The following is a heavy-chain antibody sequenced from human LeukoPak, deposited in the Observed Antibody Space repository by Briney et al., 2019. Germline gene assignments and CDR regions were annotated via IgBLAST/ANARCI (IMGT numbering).Heavy chain of an antibody. Sequence: SETLSLTCTVSGGSISSGSYYWGWIRQPAGKGLEWIGRIYSSGCTDYNPSLKSRVTISVDTSKNQFSLKLSSVAAADTAVYYCARGGGFRQLVEYMDVWGKGTTVTVSS. CDR3: ARGGGFRQLVEYMDV. CDR2: IYSSGCT. J-gene: IGHJ6*03. CDR1: GGSISSGSYY. V-gene: IGHV4-61*02. D-gene: IGHD6-6*01.